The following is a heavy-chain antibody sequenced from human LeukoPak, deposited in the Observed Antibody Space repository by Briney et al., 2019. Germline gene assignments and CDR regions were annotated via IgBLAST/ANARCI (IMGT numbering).Heavy chain of an antibody. D-gene: IGHD3-3*01. CDR3: ARSSSYYDFWSGYYPILPLMDV. Sequence: ASVKVSCKASGYTFTSYGISWVRQAPGQGLEWMGWISAYNGNTNYAQKLQGRVTMTTGTSTSTAYMELRSLRSDDTAVYYCARSSSYYDFWSGYYPILPLMDVWGKGTTVTVSS. J-gene: IGHJ6*03. V-gene: IGHV1-18*01. CDR2: ISAYNGNT. CDR1: GYTFTSYG.